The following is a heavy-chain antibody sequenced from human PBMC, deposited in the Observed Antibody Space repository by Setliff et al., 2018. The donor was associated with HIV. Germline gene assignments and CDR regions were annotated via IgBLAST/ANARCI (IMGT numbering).Heavy chain of an antibody. V-gene: IGHV3-21*01. Sequence: GSLRLSCAASGFTFSSYSMNWVRQAPGKGLEWVSSISSSSYIYYADSVKGRFTISRDNAKNSLYLQMNSLRAEDTAVYFCARDRVPLDAGDAFDIWGQGTMVTVSS. J-gene: IGHJ3*02. CDR2: ISSSSYI. CDR1: GFTFSSYS. D-gene: IGHD3-10*01. CDR3: ARDRVPLDAGDAFDI.